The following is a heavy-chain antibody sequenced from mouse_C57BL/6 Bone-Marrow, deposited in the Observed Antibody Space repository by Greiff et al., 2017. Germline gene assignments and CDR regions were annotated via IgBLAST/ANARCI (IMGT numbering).Heavy chain of an antibody. Sequence: EVKLQESGPELVKPGASVKISCKASGYSFTDYNMNWVKQSNGKSLEWIGVINPNYGTTNYNQKFKGKSTLTVDKSSSTAYMQLSSLTSEDSAVYDWAREELRPYYFDYWGQGTTLTVSS. D-gene: IGHD3-2*02. J-gene: IGHJ2*01. CDR2: INPNYGTT. V-gene: IGHV1-39*01. CDR1: GYSFTDYN. CDR3: AREELRPYYFDY.